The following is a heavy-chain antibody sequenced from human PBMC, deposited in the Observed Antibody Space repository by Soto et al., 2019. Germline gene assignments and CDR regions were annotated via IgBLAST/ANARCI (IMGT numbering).Heavy chain of an antibody. CDR1: GVSISNSSYY. Sequence: PSETLSLTCTVSGVSISNSSYYWGWIRLPPGKGLEWIGTIYYSGITYYNPSLKSRVTISVDSSKNQFSLNLTSVTAAHTAVYYCARHGSNWGKGNLVTVSS. V-gene: IGHV4-39*01. J-gene: IGHJ4*02. CDR3: ARHGSN. CDR2: IYYSGIT.